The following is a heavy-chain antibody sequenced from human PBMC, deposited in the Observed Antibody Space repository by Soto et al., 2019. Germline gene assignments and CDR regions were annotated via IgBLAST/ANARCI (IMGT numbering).Heavy chain of an antibody. CDR2: ISAGGGRL. V-gene: IGHV3-23*01. D-gene: IGHD1-26*01. J-gene: IGHJ4*02. Sequence: EVQLLESGGGLVQPGGSLRLSCAASGFSFSSYAMFWVRQAPGKGLEWVSVISAGGGRLYFADSVKGRFTISRDNSKNVLSLEMNSLRAEDTATYFCAKGSIDYSASVDNWGQGTLVVVSS. CDR3: AKGSIDYSASVDN. CDR1: GFSFSSYA.